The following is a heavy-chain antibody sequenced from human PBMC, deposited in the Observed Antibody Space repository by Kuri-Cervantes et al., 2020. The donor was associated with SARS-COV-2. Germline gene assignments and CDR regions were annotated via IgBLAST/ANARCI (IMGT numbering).Heavy chain of an antibody. Sequence: ETLSLTCAASGFTFSSYWMSWVRQAPGKGLEWVANIKQDGSEKYYVDSVKGRFTISRDNAKNSLYLQMNSLRAEDTAVYYCARDTKGSGFSSIWYFDLWGRGTLVTVSS. J-gene: IGHJ2*01. CDR1: GFTFSSYW. D-gene: IGHD3-10*01. CDR3: ARDTKGSGFSSIWYFDL. V-gene: IGHV3-7*01. CDR2: IKQDGSEK.